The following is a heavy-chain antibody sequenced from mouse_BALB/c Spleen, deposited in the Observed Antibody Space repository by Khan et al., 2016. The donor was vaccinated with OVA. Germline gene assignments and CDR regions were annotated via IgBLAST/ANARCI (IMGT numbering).Heavy chain of an antibody. CDR1: GFSLTNYG. CDR3: ARQPYFHYYVMDY. D-gene: IGHD2-10*01. J-gene: IGHJ4*01. CDR2: IWSDGTT. Sequence: QVQLQQSGPGLVAPSQSLSITCTISGFSLTNYGVHWVRQPPGKGLERLVVIWSDGTTTYDSALKSRLTISKDNSKSQVCLKMDSLQTDDTAMYYCARQPYFHYYVMDYWGQGTSVTVSS. V-gene: IGHV2-6-1*01.